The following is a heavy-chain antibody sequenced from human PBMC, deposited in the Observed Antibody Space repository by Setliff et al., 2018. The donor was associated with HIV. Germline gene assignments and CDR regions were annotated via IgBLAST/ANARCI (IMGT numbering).Heavy chain of an antibody. D-gene: IGHD3-3*01. J-gene: IGHJ6*03. CDR2: IDPNSGGT. CDR1: GYRFTGYY. CDR3: ARGEKRFLEWLPLDYYYYYYMDV. Sequence: ASVKVSCKASGYRFTGYYMHWVRQAPGQGLEWMGWIDPNSGGTTYAQKFQGRVTVTRDSPTRTAYMELKRLKSDDTAVYYCARGEKRFLEWLPLDYYYYYYMDVWGKGSTVTVSS. V-gene: IGHV1-2*02.